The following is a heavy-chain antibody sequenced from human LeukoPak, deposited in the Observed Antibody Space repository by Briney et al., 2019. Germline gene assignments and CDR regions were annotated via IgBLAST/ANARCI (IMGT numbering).Heavy chain of an antibody. V-gene: IGHV3-74*01. CDR1: GNYW. D-gene: IGHD2/OR15-2a*01. CDR2: INSDGSWT. J-gene: IGHJ4*02. Sequence: PSGVSLRLSCAASGNYWMHWVRQAPGKGLVWVSHINSDGSWTSYADSVKGRFTISKDNAKNTVYLQMNSLRAEDTAVYYCVSFYETYWGRGTLVTVSS. CDR3: VSFYETY.